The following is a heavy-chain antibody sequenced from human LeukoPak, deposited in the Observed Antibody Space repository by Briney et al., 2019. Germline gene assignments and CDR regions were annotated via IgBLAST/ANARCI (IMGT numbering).Heavy chain of an antibody. V-gene: IGHV1-18*01. J-gene: IGHJ6*02. CDR3: ARDPASEGGYDYYYGMDV. CDR2: IGAYNGNT. D-gene: IGHD5-12*01. CDR1: GYTFTSYG. Sequence: ASVKVSCKASGYTFTSYGISWVRQAPGQGLEWMGWIGAYNGNTNYAQKLQGRVTMTTDTSTSTAYMELRSLRSDDTAVYYCARDPASEGGYDYYYGMDVWGQGTTVTVSS.